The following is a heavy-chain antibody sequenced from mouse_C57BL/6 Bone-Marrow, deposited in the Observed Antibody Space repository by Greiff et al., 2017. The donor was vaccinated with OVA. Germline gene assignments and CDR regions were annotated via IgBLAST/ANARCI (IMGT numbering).Heavy chain of an antibody. CDR3: AREGLYYYGSSSFDY. D-gene: IGHD1-1*01. V-gene: IGHV1-64*01. J-gene: IGHJ2*01. CDR2: IHPNSGST. CDR1: GYTFTSYW. Sequence: QVQLQQPGAELVKPGASVKLSCKASGYTFTSYWMHWVKQRPGQGLEWIGMIHPNSGSTNYNEKFKSKATLTVDKSSSTAYMQLSSLTSEDSAVYYCAREGLYYYGSSSFDYWGPGTTLTVSS.